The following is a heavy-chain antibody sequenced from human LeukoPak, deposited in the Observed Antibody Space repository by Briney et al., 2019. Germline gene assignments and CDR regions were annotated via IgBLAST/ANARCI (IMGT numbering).Heavy chain of an antibody. V-gene: IGHV4-34*01. CDR3: ASDYYDSSGYGPPSYY. CDR1: GGSFSGYY. Sequence: SETLSLTCAAYGGSFSGYYWSWIRQAPGKGLEWVGEINYGGSTKYNPSPKRRVTISVNTSKNQFSLKLSSVTAADTAVYYCASDYYDSSGYGPPSYYWGQETLVTVSS. J-gene: IGHJ4*02. CDR2: INYGGST. D-gene: IGHD3-22*01.